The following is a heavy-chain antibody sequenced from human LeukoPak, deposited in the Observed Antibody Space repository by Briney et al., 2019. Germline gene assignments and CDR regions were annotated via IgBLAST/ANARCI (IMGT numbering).Heavy chain of an antibody. Sequence: GGSLRLSCAASGFTFSSYEMHWVRQAPGKGPEWVSYIKNGGSIIYYADSVKGRFTISRDDAKSSLYLQMNTLRAGDTAIYYCARETQYCSGGTCYSGLDYWGQGTLVTVSS. J-gene: IGHJ4*02. V-gene: IGHV3-48*03. CDR1: GFTFSSYE. D-gene: IGHD2-15*01. CDR2: IKNGGSII. CDR3: ARETQYCSGGTCYSGLDY.